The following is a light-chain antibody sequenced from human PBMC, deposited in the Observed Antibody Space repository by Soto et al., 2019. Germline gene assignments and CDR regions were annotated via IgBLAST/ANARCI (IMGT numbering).Light chain of an antibody. CDR3: QQYNNWPPT. Sequence: EIVMTQSPATLSVSPGERATLSCRASQSVSGNLAGYQQKPGQAPRLLIYGASTRATGIPARFSGSGSETEFTLTISSLQSEDFAVYYCQQYNNWPPTFGQGTKVEIK. V-gene: IGKV3D-15*01. CDR1: QSVSGN. J-gene: IGKJ1*01. CDR2: GAS.